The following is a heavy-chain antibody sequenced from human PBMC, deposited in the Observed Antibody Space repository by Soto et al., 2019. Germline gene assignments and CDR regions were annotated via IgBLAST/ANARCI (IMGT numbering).Heavy chain of an antibody. V-gene: IGHV4-59*01. CDR1: GGSISDYY. CDR3: ARAPGGSYFFWFDP. J-gene: IGHJ5*02. Sequence: ASETLSLTCTVSGGSISDYYWAWIRQPPGKGLEWIGYIYYSGSTNYNPSLKSRVTISVDTSKNQFSLNLSSVTAADTAVYYCARAPGGSYFFWFDPWGQGTLVTAPQ. D-gene: IGHD1-26*01. CDR2: IYYSGST.